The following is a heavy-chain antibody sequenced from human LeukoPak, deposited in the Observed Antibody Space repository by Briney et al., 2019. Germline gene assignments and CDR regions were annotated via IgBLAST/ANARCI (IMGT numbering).Heavy chain of an antibody. J-gene: IGHJ4*02. CDR1: GFTFSSYG. D-gene: IGHD2-15*01. V-gene: IGHV3-33*01. CDR2: IWYDGSNK. CDR3: TSFPRADTRDIVFDF. Sequence: PGGSLRLSCAASGFTFSSYGMHWVRQAPGKGLEWVAVIWYDGSNKYYVDSVKGRFTISRDNSRNTVYLQMNSLRAEDTAVYYCTSFPRADTRDIVFDFWGQGALVTVSS.